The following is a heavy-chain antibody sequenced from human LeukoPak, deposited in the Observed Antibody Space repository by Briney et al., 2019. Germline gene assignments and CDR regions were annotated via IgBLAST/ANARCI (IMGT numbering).Heavy chain of an antibody. Sequence: GGSLRLSCEASGFTFSSYWMHWVRQAPGKGLVWVSRINNDGSTSYADSVKGRFTISRDNARNTLYLQMNSLRAEDTAVYYCAREAFVGSPFDSWGQGTLVTVSS. D-gene: IGHD3-3*02. CDR2: INNDGST. J-gene: IGHJ4*02. V-gene: IGHV3-74*01. CDR1: GFTFSSYW. CDR3: AREAFVGSPFDS.